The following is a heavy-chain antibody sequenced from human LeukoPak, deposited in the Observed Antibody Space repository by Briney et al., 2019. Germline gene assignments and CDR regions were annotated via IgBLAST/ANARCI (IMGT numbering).Heavy chain of an antibody. CDR2: INHSGST. CDR1: GGSFSGYY. J-gene: IGHJ4*02. V-gene: IGHV4-34*01. Sequence: SETLSLTCTVYGGSFSGYYWNWIRQPPGKGLEWIGEINHSGSTNYNPSLKSRVTISVDTSKNQFSLKLSSVTAADTAVYYCASSGVGATSFDYWGQGTLVTVSS. D-gene: IGHD1-26*01. CDR3: ASSGVGATSFDY.